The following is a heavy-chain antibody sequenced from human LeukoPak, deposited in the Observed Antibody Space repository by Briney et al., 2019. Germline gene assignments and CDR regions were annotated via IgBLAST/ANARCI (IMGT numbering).Heavy chain of an antibody. CDR2: ISSSSSYI. CDR3: ANLLRGYSYGYHPQDY. CDR1: GFTFSSYS. Sequence: GGSLRLSCAASGFTFSSYSMNWVRQAPGKGLEWVSSISSSSSYIYYADSVKGRFTISRDNAKNSLYLQMNSLRAEDTAVYYCANLLRGYSYGYHPQDYWGQGTLVTVSS. D-gene: IGHD5-18*01. J-gene: IGHJ4*02. V-gene: IGHV3-21*01.